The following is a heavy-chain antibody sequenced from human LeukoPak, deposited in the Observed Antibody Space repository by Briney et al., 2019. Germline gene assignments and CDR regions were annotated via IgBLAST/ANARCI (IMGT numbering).Heavy chain of an antibody. J-gene: IGHJ5*02. CDR3: AKDVSGYSSSWYRFNWFDP. Sequence: PGGSLRLSCAASGFTFSDYYMSWIRQAPGKGLEWVSYISNSGTYAYYADSVKGRFTISRDNAKNSLYLQMNSLRAEDTALYYCAKDVSGYSSSWYRFNWFDPWGQGTLVTVSS. V-gene: IGHV3-11*05. CDR1: GFTFSDYY. D-gene: IGHD6-13*01. CDR2: ISNSGTYA.